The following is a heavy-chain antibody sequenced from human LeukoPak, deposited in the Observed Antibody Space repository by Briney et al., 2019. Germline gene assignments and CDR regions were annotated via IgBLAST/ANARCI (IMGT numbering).Heavy chain of an antibody. CDR3: ARVRGTMDYYYYYMDV. J-gene: IGHJ6*03. V-gene: IGHV4-59*01. D-gene: IGHD3-10*01. CDR1: GGSISGYY. CDR2: IYYSGST. Sequence: KPSETLSLTCTVSGGSISGYYWSWIRQPPGKGLEWIGYIYYSGSTNYNPSLKSRVTISVDTSKNQFSLKLSSVTAADTAVYYCARVRGTMDYYYYYMDVWGKGTTVTVSS.